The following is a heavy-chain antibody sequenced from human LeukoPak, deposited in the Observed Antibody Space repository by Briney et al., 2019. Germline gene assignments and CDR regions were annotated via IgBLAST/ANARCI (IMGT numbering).Heavy chain of an antibody. Sequence: GGSLRLSCAASGFTFSSFALSWVRQAPGKGLEWVTAISDNDGTSTYYTDSANGRFTISRDNSKNTLYLQMNALRAEDTAVYYCAKRVPYGSSSVYFDNWGQGTSVTVSS. CDR2: ISDNDGTST. J-gene: IGHJ4*02. D-gene: IGHD6-6*01. V-gene: IGHV3-23*01. CDR3: AKRVPYGSSSVYFDN. CDR1: GFTFSSFA.